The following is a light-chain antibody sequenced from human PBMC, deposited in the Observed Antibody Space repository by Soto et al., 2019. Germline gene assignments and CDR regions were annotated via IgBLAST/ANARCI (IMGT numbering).Light chain of an antibody. CDR3: SSYTSSSTLYV. CDR2: DVS. CDR1: SSDVANYIY. V-gene: IGLV2-14*01. Sequence: QSVLTQPASVSGSPGQSITISCTGTSSDVANYIYVSWYQQHPGKAPKLMIYDVSNRPSGVSNRFSGSQSGNTASLTISGLQAEDEADYYCSSYTSSSTLYVFGTGTKVTVL. J-gene: IGLJ1*01.